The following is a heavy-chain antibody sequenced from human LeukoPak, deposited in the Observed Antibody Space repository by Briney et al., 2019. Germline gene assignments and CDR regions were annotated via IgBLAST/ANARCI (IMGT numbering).Heavy chain of an antibody. Sequence: SETLSLTCTVSGGSISSYYWSWIRQPPGKGLEWIGYIYYSGSTNYNPSLKSRVTISVDTSKNQFSLKLSSVTAADTAVYYCARHNVFDYYYGMDVWGQGTTVTVSS. D-gene: IGHD1-20*01. V-gene: IGHV4-59*01. CDR1: GGSISSYY. CDR2: IYYSGST. CDR3: ARHNVFDYYYGMDV. J-gene: IGHJ6*02.